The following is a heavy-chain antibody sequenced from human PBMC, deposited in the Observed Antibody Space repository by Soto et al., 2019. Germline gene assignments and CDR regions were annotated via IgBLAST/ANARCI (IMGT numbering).Heavy chain of an antibody. J-gene: IGHJ4*02. D-gene: IGHD6-19*01. CDR3: AKEESGWYFDY. Sequence: GGSLRLSCAASGFTFSSYAMSWVRQAPGKGLEWVSSISGSGGSTYYADSVKDRFTISRDNSKNTLYMQMNSLRAEDTAVYYCAKEESGWYFDYWGQGTLVTVSS. CDR2: ISGSGGST. V-gene: IGHV3-23*01. CDR1: GFTFSSYA.